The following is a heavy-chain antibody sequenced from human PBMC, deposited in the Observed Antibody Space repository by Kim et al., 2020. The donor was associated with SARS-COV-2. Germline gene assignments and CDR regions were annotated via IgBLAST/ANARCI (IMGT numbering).Heavy chain of an antibody. J-gene: IGHJ4*02. Sequence: GGSLRLSCAASGFTLSSHAMSWVRQTPGKGLEWVSGVRSSGDSTYYADSVKGRFTISRDKSKNTLSLQMNSLRAEDTAVYFCARRGIVRFGDVSGAFDYWGQGTLVPVSS. CDR2: VRSSGDST. D-gene: IGHD3-10*02. V-gene: IGHV3-23*01. CDR1: GFTLSSHA. CDR3: ARRGIVRFGDVSGAFDY.